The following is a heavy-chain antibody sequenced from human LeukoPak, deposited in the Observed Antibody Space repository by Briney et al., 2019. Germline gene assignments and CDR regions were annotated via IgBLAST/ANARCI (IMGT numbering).Heavy chain of an antibody. V-gene: IGHV3-15*01. Sequence: SGGSLRLSCVAPGFSFSSNWMSWVRQAPGKGLEWVGRIKSKTDGGTTDYAAPVKGRFTISRDDSKNTLYLQMNSLKTEDTAVYYCTTEGRRYYYGSGSYLWFDPWGQGTLVTVSS. CDR2: IKSKTDGGTT. CDR1: GFSFSSNW. J-gene: IGHJ5*02. CDR3: TTEGRRYYYGSGSYLWFDP. D-gene: IGHD3-10*01.